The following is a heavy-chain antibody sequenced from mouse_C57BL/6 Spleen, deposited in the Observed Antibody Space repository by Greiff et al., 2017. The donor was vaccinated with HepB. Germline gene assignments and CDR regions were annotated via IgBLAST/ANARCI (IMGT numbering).Heavy chain of an antibody. J-gene: IGHJ2*01. CDR3: ARGWSPFDY. CDR1: GYTFTDYY. Sequence: QVQLKESGAELVRPGASVKLSCKASGYTFTDYYINWVKQRPGQGLEWIARIYPGSGNTYYNEKFKGKATLTAEKSSSTAYMQLSSLTSEDSAVYFCARGWSPFDYWGQGTTLTVSS. CDR2: IYPGSGNT. D-gene: IGHD3-3*01. V-gene: IGHV1-76*01.